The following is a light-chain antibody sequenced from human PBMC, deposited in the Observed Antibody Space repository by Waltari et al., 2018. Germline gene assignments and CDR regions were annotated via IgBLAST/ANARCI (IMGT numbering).Light chain of an antibody. V-gene: IGLV1-51*02. CDR1: SSNIGNNY. CDR3: GTWDSSLSGAV. J-gene: IGLJ7*01. CDR2: EDS. Sequence: QSVLTQPPSVSAAPGQRVTISCSGGSSNIGNNYVSWYRQFPGTAPKLLIYEDSERTAGIPVRFSGSKSGTSATLDITGLQAGDEADYYCGTWDSSLSGAVFGGGTHLTVL.